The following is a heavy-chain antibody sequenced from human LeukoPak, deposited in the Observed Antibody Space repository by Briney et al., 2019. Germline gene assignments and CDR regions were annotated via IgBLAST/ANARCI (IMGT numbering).Heavy chain of an antibody. Sequence: SETLSLTCTVSGGSISSYYWSWIRQPPGKGLEWIGYIYYSGSTNYNPSLKSRVTISVDTSKNQFSLKLSSVTAADTAVYYCAREGSYYYYGMDVWGQGTTVTVSS. CDR1: GGSISSYY. CDR2: IYYSGST. D-gene: IGHD1-26*01. CDR3: AREGSYYYYGMDV. V-gene: IGHV4-59*01. J-gene: IGHJ6*02.